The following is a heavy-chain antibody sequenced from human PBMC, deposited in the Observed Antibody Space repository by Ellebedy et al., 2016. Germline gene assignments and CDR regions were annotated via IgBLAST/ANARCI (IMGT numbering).Heavy chain of an antibody. J-gene: IGHJ4*02. CDR1: GLPFGSTG. Sequence: GGSLRLSXEASGLPFGSTGMHWVRQAPGKGLEWVAAISYDGESTDYADAVKGRFTISRDNSEDTLFLQMNSLRAEDTAVYYCAKDTSGYYGGYFDFWGQGTLVTVSS. V-gene: IGHV3-30*18. D-gene: IGHD3-22*01. CDR3: AKDTSGYYGGYFDF. CDR2: ISYDGEST.